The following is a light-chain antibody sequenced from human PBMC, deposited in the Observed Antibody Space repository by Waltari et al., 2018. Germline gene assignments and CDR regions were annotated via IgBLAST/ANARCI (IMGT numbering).Light chain of an antibody. CDR1: PNIVSP. V-gene: IGKV3-15*01. CDR2: DAS. Sequence: IVMTQSPAPLPVSPGGRVTLSFRATPNIVSPLAWYQQKPGQAPSLLIFDASTRATGIPARFGGSGSGTEFTLTISSLQSEDSAIYYCQHYHNWPSTFGQGTRLEIK. CDR3: QHYHNWPST. J-gene: IGKJ5*01.